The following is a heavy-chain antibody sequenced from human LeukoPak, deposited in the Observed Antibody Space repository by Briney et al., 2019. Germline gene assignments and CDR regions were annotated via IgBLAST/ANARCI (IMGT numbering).Heavy chain of an antibody. CDR3: AKRRHYYDSSGPFDY. D-gene: IGHD3-22*01. V-gene: IGHV3-23*01. CDR2: ISGSGGGT. CDR1: GFTFSSYA. J-gene: IGHJ4*02. Sequence: GGSLRLSCAASGFTFSSYAMNWVRQAPGKGLEWVSGISGSGGGTYYADSVKGRFTISRDKSKNTLFLQMNSLRAEDTAVYYCAKRRHYYDSSGPFDYWGQGTLVTVSS.